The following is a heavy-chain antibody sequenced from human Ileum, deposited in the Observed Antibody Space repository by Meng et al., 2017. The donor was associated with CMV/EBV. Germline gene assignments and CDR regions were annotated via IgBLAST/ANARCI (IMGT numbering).Heavy chain of an antibody. D-gene: IGHD3-3*01. V-gene: IGHV3-74*01. CDR1: GFSFSSYW. Sequence: GGSLRLSCVASGFSFSSYWMHWVRQGPGKGLVWVSRINTDGSSGSYADSVTGRFTMSRDNAKNTVYLQMNSLRVEDTGVYFCAREEPMFGVVNRGMDVWGQGTTVTVSS. CDR3: AREEPMFGVVNRGMDV. CDR2: INTDGSSG. J-gene: IGHJ6*02.